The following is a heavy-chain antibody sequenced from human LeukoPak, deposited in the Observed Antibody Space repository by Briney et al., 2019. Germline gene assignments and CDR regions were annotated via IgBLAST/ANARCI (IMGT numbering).Heavy chain of an antibody. Sequence: SETLSLTCTVSGGSISSYYWSWIRQPPGKGLGWIGYIYYSGSTNYNPSLKSRVTISVDTSKNQFSLKLSSVTAAGTAVYYCARLLRGTNSGFDPWGQGTLVTVSS. CDR2: IYYSGST. CDR1: GGSISSYY. J-gene: IGHJ5*02. CDR3: ARLLRGTNSGFDP. D-gene: IGHD1-1*01. V-gene: IGHV4-59*01.